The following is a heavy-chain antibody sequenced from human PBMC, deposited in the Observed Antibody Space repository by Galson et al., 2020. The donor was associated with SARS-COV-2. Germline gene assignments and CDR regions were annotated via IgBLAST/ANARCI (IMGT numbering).Heavy chain of an antibody. J-gene: IGHJ4*02. V-gene: IGHV3-30*18. CDR1: GFTFSSYG. CDR2: ISYDGSNK. CDR3: AKALLWFGESLDY. D-gene: IGHD3-10*01. Sequence: GESLKISCAASGFTFSSYGMHWVRKAPGKGLEWVAVISYDGSNKYYADSVKGRFTISRDNSKNTLYLQMNSLRAEDTAVYYCAKALLWFGESLDYWGQGTLVTVSS.